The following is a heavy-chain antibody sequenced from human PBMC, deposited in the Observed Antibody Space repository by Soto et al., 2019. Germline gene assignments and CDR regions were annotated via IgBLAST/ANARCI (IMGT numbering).Heavy chain of an antibody. Sequence: WETLSLTCTVSGGSISSYYWSWIRQPAGKGLEWIGRIYTSGSTNYNPSLKSRVTMSVDTSKNQFSLKLSSVTAADTAVYYCARVATIPWYFDYWGQGTLVTVSS. J-gene: IGHJ4*02. CDR2: IYTSGST. D-gene: IGHD5-12*01. CDR1: GGSISSYY. CDR3: ARVATIPWYFDY. V-gene: IGHV4-4*07.